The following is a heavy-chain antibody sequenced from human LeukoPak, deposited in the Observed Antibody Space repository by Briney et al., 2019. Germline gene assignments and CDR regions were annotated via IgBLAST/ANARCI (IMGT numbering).Heavy chain of an antibody. Sequence: SETLSLTCTVSSGSISSSSYYWAWIRQPPGKGLEWIGSIYYRGHTYYNPSLKSRLTISVDTSKNQFSLNLMSVTAADTAVYYCTRDTGTTGEVKFDPWGQGTLVTVSS. CDR1: SGSISSSSYY. CDR3: TRDTGTTGEVKFDP. CDR2: IYYRGHT. D-gene: IGHD4-17*01. V-gene: IGHV4-39*07. J-gene: IGHJ5*02.